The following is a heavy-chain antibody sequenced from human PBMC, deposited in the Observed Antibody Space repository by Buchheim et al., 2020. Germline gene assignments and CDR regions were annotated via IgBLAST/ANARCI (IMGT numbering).Heavy chain of an antibody. CDR2: IWYDGSNK. CDR1: GFTFSSYG. V-gene: IGHV3-33*01. CDR3: ARVRDSNYVPYYYYYMDV. D-gene: IGHD4-11*01. J-gene: IGHJ6*03. Sequence: VQLVESGGGVVQPGRSLRLSCAASGFTFSSYGMHWVRQAPGKGLEWVAVIWYDGSNKYYADSVKGRFTISRDNSKNTLYLQMNSLRAEDTAVYYCARVRDSNYVPYYYYYMDVWGKGTT.